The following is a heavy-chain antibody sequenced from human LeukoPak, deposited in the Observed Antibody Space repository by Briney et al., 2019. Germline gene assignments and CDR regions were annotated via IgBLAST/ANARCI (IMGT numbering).Heavy chain of an antibody. V-gene: IGHV3-49*03. Sequence: PGGSLRLSCTASGFTFGDNAMSWFRQAPGKGLEWVGFIRSKAYGGTTEYAASVKGRFTISRDDSKSIAYLQMNSLKTEDTAVYYCTRDHSSSTDWGQGTLVTVSS. D-gene: IGHD6-6*01. CDR3: TRDHSSSTD. CDR1: GFTFGDNA. CDR2: IRSKAYGGTT. J-gene: IGHJ4*02.